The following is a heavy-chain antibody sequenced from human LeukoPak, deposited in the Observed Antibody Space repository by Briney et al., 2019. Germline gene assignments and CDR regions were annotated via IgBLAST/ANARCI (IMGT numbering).Heavy chain of an antibody. CDR3: ATLPSRQARWYDP. J-gene: IGHJ5*02. D-gene: IGHD2-15*01. CDR1: GGIFNNYV. CDR2: IIPTLGTT. V-gene: IGHV1-69*11. Sequence: ASVKVSCKASGGIFNNYVITWVRQAPGQGLEWMGNIIPTLGTTLYAHKFQGRVTMTADGSTSTAYMEPSSLTSADTAMFYCATLPSRQARWYDPWGQGTLVIVSS.